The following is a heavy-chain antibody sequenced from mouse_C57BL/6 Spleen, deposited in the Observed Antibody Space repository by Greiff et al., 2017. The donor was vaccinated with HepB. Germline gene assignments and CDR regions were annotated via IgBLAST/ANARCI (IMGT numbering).Heavy chain of an antibody. J-gene: IGHJ2*01. CDR2: IDPETGGT. CDR3: TSKDY. CDR1: GYTFTDYE. V-gene: IGHV1-15*01. Sequence: VHLVESGAELVRPGASVTLSCKASGYTFTDYEMHWVKQTPVHGLEWIGAIDPETGGTAYNQKFKGKAILTADKSSSTAYMELRSLTSEDSAVYYCTSKDYWGQGTTLTVSS.